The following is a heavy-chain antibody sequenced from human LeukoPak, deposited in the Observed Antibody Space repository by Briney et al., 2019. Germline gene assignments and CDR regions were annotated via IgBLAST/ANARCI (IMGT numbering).Heavy chain of an antibody. V-gene: IGHV3-23*01. CDR1: GCTFSSYA. CDR2: ISGSGGST. D-gene: IGHD6-13*01. CDR3: AIGMGIADFTPKYYFDY. J-gene: IGHJ4*02. Sequence: GGSLRLSCAASGCTFSSYAMSWVRQAPGKGLEWVSAISGSGGSTYYADSVKGRFIISRDNSKNTLYLQMNSLRAEDTAVYYCAIGMGIADFTPKYYFDYWGQGTLVTVSS.